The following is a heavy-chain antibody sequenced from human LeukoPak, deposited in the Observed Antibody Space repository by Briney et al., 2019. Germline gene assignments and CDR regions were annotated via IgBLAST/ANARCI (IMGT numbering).Heavy chain of an antibody. J-gene: IGHJ4*02. V-gene: IGHV3-30*18. CDR1: GFTFSSYG. CDR2: ISYDGSNK. D-gene: IGHD6-19*01. Sequence: GGSLRLSCAASGFTFSSYGMHWVRQAPRKGPEWVAVISYDGSNKYYADSVKGRFTISRDNSKNTLYLQMNSLRAEDTAVYYCAKDMLSSGWCWGQGTLVTVSS. CDR3: AKDMLSSGWC.